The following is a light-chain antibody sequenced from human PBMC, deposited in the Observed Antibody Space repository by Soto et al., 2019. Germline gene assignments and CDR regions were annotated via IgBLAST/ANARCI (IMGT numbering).Light chain of an antibody. V-gene: IGLV2-14*01. Sequence: QSVLTQPASVSGSPGQSITITCTGTSSDIYAYNYVSWYQQHPGKAPKVVISGVNIRPSGVSSRFFGSKSGNTASLTISGLQAEDEAEYFCGSYAGSDTFVFGTGTKVTVL. J-gene: IGLJ1*01. CDR2: GVN. CDR3: GSYAGSDTFV. CDR1: SSDIYAYNY.